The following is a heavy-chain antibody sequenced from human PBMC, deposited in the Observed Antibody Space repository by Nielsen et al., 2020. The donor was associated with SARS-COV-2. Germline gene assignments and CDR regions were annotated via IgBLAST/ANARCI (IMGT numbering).Heavy chain of an antibody. CDR1: GFIFSDHY. Sequence: GESLKISCAVSGFIFSDHYMDWVRQAPGKGLEWVGRSRNKAYSYTTDYAASVKGRFTISRDDSKNSVYLQMNSLKTEDTAVYYCARVYTGPDYWGQGILVTVSS. CDR3: ARVYTGPDY. D-gene: IGHD1-14*01. V-gene: IGHV3-72*01. J-gene: IGHJ4*02. CDR2: SRNKAYSYTT.